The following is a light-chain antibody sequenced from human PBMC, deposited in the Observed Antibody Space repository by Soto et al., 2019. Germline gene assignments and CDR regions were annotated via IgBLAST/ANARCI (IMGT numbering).Light chain of an antibody. J-gene: IGKJ5*01. CDR2: GIS. CDR3: QQYGSSPPIT. Sequence: MVMTQSPAILSVSPGGSATVSSRAVQRVNSNYLASYQQHPGQPPRLLIYGISTRATGIPARFSGSGSGTEFSLTISSLQSADFAVYYCQQYGSSPPITFGQGTRLEIK. CDR1: QRVNSNY. V-gene: IGKV3-20*01.